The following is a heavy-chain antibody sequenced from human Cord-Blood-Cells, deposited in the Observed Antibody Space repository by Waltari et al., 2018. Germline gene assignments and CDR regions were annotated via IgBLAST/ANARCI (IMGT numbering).Heavy chain of an antibody. Sequence: QVQLQESGPGLVKPSETLSLTCTVSGGSISSYYWSWIRQPPGKGLEWIGYIYYSGSTNYTPSLKSRVTISVDTSKNQFSLKLSSVTAADTAVYYCARGSTLIAAADYWGQGTLVTVSS. J-gene: IGHJ4*02. V-gene: IGHV4-59*01. D-gene: IGHD6-13*01. CDR1: GGSISSYY. CDR2: IYYSGST. CDR3: ARGSTLIAAADY.